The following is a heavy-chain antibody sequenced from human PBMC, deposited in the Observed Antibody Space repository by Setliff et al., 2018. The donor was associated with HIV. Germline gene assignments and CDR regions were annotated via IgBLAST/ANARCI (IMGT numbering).Heavy chain of an antibody. CDR3: AVGVALVVGLTTVTHGLDI. Sequence: ASVKVSCKVSGYTLIELSMHWVRQVPGKGLEWMGGFDHEDGETIYARNFQGRVIMTEDTSTDTAYLELSSLRSEDTAIYYCAVGVALVVGLTTVTHGLDIWGQGTMVTVSS. J-gene: IGHJ3*02. D-gene: IGHD4-17*01. CDR1: GYTLIELS. V-gene: IGHV1-24*01. CDR2: FDHEDGET.